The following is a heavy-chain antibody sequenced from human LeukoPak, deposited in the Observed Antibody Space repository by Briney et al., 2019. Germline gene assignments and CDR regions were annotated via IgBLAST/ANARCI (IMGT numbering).Heavy chain of an antibody. J-gene: IGHJ4*02. D-gene: IGHD6-13*01. Sequence: ASVKVSCKASGYSFTSYGFSWVRQAPGPGLEWMGWISPYNGNTNYAQKLQGRVTMTSDTSTSTAYMELRSLRSDDTAVYYCARAVIPVAVKPAFDYWGQGTLVTVSS. CDR2: ISPYNGNT. V-gene: IGHV1-18*01. CDR1: GYSFTSYG. CDR3: ARAVIPVAVKPAFDY.